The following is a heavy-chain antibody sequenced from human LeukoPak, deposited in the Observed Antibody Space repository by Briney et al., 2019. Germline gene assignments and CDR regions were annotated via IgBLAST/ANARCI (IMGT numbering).Heavy chain of an antibody. CDR2: ISYDGSNK. Sequence: GGSLRLSCAASGFTFSSYAMHWVRQAPGKGLEWVAVISYDGSNKYYADSVKGRFTISRDNSKNTLYLQMNSLRAEDTAVYYCAKDGPRVGGENAYYYYGMDVWGQGTTVTVSS. CDR3: AKDGPRVGGENAYYYYGMDV. CDR1: GFTFSSYA. J-gene: IGHJ6*02. V-gene: IGHV3-30-3*01. D-gene: IGHD1-26*01.